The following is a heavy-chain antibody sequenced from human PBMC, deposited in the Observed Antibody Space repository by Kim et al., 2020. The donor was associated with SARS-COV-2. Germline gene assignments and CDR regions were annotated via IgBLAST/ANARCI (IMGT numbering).Heavy chain of an antibody. D-gene: IGHD3-9*01. V-gene: IGHV4-34*01. CDR3: SRGPTYYDILTGYDIGAF. CDR2: INHSGST. Sequence: SETLSLTCAVYGGSFSGYYWSWIRQPPGKGLEWIGEINHSGSTNYNPSLKSRVTISVDTSKNQFSLKLSSVTAADTAVYYCSRGPTYYDILTGYDIGAF. CDR1: GGSFSGYY. J-gene: IGHJ3*01.